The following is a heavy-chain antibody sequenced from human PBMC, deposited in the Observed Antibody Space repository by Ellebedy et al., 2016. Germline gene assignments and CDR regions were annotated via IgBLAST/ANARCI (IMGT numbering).Heavy chain of an antibody. Sequence: GESLKISCVASGFTFSTYWMSWVRQAPGKGLEWVASIKQGESDKKYVDPVKGRFTISRDNAKNSVSLQMNSLRAEDTAMYYCARSGVPNRDDIWFDPWGQGTLVTVSA. CDR2: IKQGESDK. D-gene: IGHD1-1*01. CDR1: GFTFSTYW. J-gene: IGHJ5*02. CDR3: ARSGVPNRDDIWFDP. V-gene: IGHV3-7*03.